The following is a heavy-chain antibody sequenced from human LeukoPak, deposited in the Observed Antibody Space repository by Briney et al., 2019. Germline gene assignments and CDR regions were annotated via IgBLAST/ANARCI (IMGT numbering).Heavy chain of an antibody. J-gene: IGHJ3*01. D-gene: IGHD1-26*01. CDR1: GYISTTYG. Sequence: ASVKVSCKTSGYISTTYGMSWVRQAPGQRLEWMGWVSAYTGQTHFAPKYQGRLSVTTDKSTTTGYMELRSLKFDDTAVYYCARDGWEVPRGDPLDFWGQGTMVTVSS. CDR2: VSAYTGQT. CDR3: ARDGWEVPRGDPLDF. V-gene: IGHV1-18*01.